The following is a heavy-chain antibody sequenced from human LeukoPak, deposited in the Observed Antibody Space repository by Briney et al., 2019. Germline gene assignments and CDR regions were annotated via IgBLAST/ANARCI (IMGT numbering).Heavy chain of an antibody. CDR1: GGSISSSNW. Sequence: PSETLSLTCAVSGGSISSSNWWSWVRQPPGKGLEWIGEVYHSGSTNYNPSLKSRVTISVDTSKNQFSLKLSSVTAADTAVYYCARDHDSSSCPYFDYWGQGTLVTVSS. D-gene: IGHD6-13*01. CDR3: ARDHDSSSCPYFDY. J-gene: IGHJ4*02. V-gene: IGHV4-4*02. CDR2: VYHSGST.